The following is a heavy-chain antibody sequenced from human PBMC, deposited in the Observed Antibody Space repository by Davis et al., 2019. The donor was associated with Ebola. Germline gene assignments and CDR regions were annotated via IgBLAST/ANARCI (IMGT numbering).Heavy chain of an antibody. J-gene: IGHJ5*02. CDR3: ARDATTFGELGWFDP. D-gene: IGHD3-10*01. CDR1: GYSISSAYY. CDR2: IYHGGRT. Sequence: MPSETLSLTCTVSGYSISSAYYWGWIRQPPGKGLEWIGSIYHGGRTYLNPSLKSRVTMSEDASKNQFSLNLRSMTAADTAVYYCARDATTFGELGWFDPWGQGTLVTVSS. V-gene: IGHV4-38-2*02.